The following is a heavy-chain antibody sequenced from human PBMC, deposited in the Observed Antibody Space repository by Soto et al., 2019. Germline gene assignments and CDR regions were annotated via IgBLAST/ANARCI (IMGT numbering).Heavy chain of an antibody. CDR1: GFTYSTYT. D-gene: IGHD3-9*01. Sequence: GGSLRLSCAASGFTYSTYTMHWVRQAPGKGLEWVAVISYDGNNKFYADSVKGRFTISRDISKNTLYLQMNSLRDEDTAVYYCASGPGPTNYYDILTGPQGVLDYWGQGTLVTVSS. J-gene: IGHJ4*02. V-gene: IGHV3-30*14. CDR2: ISYDGNNK. CDR3: ASGPGPTNYYDILTGPQGVLDY.